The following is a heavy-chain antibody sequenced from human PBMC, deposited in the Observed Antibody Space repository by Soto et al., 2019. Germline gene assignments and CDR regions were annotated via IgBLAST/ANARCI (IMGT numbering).Heavy chain of an antibody. CDR3: AAFELDYGDYQGLLDY. CDR2: ISAYNGNT. Sequence: ASVKVSCKASGYTFTSYGISWVRQAPGQGLEWMGWISAYNGNTNYAQKLQGRVTMTTDTSTSTAYMELRSLRSDDTAVYYCAAFELDYGDYQGLLDYWGQGTLVTVSS. V-gene: IGHV1-18*01. D-gene: IGHD4-17*01. J-gene: IGHJ4*02. CDR1: GYTFTSYG.